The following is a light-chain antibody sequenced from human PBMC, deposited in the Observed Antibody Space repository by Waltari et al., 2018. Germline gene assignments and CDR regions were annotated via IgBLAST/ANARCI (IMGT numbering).Light chain of an antibody. CDR2: YDS. CDR3: PSLDDSLNGGV. Sequence: QSVLTQPPSVSEAPRQRVTISCSGSSSNIGNNAVNWYQQPPGKAPQLLIYYDSLRPPGFSDRFSGSKSGTSASLGISGLQSADASYSSSPSLDDSLNGGVFGTGTKVTVL. V-gene: IGLV1-36*01. J-gene: IGLJ1*01. CDR1: SSNIGNNA.